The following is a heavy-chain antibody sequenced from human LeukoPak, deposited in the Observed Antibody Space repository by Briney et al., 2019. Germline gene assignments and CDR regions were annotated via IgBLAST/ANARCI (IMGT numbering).Heavy chain of an antibody. Sequence: TGGSLRLSCAASGFTFSSYSMNWVRQAPGKGLEWVSSISSSSSYIYYADSVKGRFTISRDNAKNSLYLQMNSLRAEDTAVYYCARDQWQWLAYYFDYWGQGTLVTVSS. CDR1: GFTFSSYS. CDR2: ISSSSSYI. V-gene: IGHV3-21*01. D-gene: IGHD6-19*01. CDR3: ARDQWQWLAYYFDY. J-gene: IGHJ4*02.